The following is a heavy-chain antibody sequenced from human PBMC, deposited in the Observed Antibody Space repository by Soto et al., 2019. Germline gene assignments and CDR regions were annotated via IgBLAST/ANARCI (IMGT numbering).Heavy chain of an antibody. D-gene: IGHD4-4*01. CDR3: ARGRRHYSNYVYYFDY. V-gene: IGHV1-69*02. J-gene: IGHJ4*02. Sequence: GASVKVSCKASGGTFSSYTISWVRQAPGQGLEWMGRIIPILGIANYAQKFQGRVTITADKSTSTAYMELSSLRSEDTAVYYCARGRRHYSNYVYYFDYWGQGTLVTVS. CDR2: IIPILGIA. CDR1: GGTFSSYT.